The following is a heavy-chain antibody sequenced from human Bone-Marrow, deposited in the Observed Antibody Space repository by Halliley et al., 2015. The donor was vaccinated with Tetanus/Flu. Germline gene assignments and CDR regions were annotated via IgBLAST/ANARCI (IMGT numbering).Heavy chain of an antibody. V-gene: IGHV5-51*01. CDR3: ARQEAGLFDN. CDR2: IYPMPSDT. J-gene: IGHJ4*02. Sequence: LEGMGIIYPMPSDTRYSPSFQGQVTISADKSISPAYLQWSSLKASDTAIYYCARQEAGLFDNWGQGTLVTVSS. D-gene: IGHD6-13*01.